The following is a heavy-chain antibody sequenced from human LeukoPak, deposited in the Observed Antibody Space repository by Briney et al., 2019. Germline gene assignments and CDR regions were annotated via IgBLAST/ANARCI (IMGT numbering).Heavy chain of an antibody. J-gene: IGHJ6*03. V-gene: IGHV1-69*05. D-gene: IGHD1-26*01. CDR2: IIPIFGTA. Sequence: ASVKVSCKASGGTFSGYAISWVRQAPGQGLEWMEGIIPIFGTANYAQKFQGRVTITTDESTSTAYMELSSLRSEDTAVYYCARDSLDSEVGAKRHYYYYMDVWGKGTTVTVSS. CDR3: ARDSLDSEVGAKRHYYYYMDV. CDR1: GGTFSGYA.